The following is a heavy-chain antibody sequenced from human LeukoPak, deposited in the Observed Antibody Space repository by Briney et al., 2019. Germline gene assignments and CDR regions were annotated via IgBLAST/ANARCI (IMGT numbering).Heavy chain of an antibody. V-gene: IGHV4-61*02. CDR1: GGSISSGSYY. CDR3: ARDRVSPTLYYYYYMDV. J-gene: IGHJ6*03. Sequence: PSQTLSPTCTVSGGSISSGSYYWRWLRQPAGKGLEWLGRIYTSGSTNYNPSLKSRVTISVDTSKNQFSLKLSSVTAADTAVYDCARDRVSPTLYYYYYMDVWGKGTTVTVSS. CDR2: IYTSGST.